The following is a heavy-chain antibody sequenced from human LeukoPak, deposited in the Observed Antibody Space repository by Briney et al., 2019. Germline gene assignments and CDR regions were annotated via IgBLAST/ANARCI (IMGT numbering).Heavy chain of an antibody. CDR3: ARSAYCGGDCYSYYFDY. J-gene: IGHJ4*02. CDR2: INPNSGGT. V-gene: IGHV1-2*02. D-gene: IGHD2-21*02. Sequence: ASVKVSCKASGYTFTGYYMHWVRQAPGQGLEWMGWINPNSGGTNYAQKFQGRVTMTRDTSISTACMELSRLRSDDTAVYYYARSAYCGGDCYSYYFDYWGQGTLVTVSS. CDR1: GYTFTGYY.